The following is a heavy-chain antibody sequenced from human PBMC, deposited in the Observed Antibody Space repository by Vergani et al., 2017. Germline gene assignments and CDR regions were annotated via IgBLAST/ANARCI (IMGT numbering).Heavy chain of an antibody. CDR3: AGGNYYGSGTYVDP. D-gene: IGHD3-10*01. CDR1: GFTSSSYG. J-gene: IGHJ5*02. CDR2: IRYDGSNK. Sequence: QVQLVESVGGVVQPGGSLRLSCAAPGFTSSSYGMHWVCEAPGKGLQWVVVIRYDGSNKYYADSVKGRLTISRDNSKNTLHFQINNLRVEDTAVYYCAGGNYYGSGTYVDPWGQGTLVTVSS. V-gene: IGHV3-30*02.